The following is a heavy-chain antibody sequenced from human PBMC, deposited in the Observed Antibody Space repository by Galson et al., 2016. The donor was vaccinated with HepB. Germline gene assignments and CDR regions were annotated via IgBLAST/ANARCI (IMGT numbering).Heavy chain of an antibody. Sequence: TLSLPCTISGGSISSDGYFWSWIRQHPGKGLEWIGYIYYSGSTYYNSSLKSRVTISIDTSKNQFSLKLSSVTAADAAVYYCASTIGVVMSYFDYWGQGTLLTVSS. CDR3: ASTIGVVMSYFDY. V-gene: IGHV4-31*03. CDR1: GGSISSDGYF. D-gene: IGHD3-3*01. CDR2: IYYSGST. J-gene: IGHJ4*02.